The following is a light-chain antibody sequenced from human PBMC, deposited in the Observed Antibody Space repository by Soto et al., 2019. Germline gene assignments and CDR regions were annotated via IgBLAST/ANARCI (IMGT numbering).Light chain of an antibody. CDR2: EVS. CDR1: SSDVGGYNY. Sequence: QSALTQPPSASGSPGQSVTVSCTGTSSDVGGYNYVSWYQQHPGKAPKDIIYEVSKRPSGVPDRFSGSKSGSTASLTVSGLQAEDEADYYCSSYAVTNIFVFGTGTKGTVL. J-gene: IGLJ1*01. CDR3: SSYAVTNIFV. V-gene: IGLV2-8*01.